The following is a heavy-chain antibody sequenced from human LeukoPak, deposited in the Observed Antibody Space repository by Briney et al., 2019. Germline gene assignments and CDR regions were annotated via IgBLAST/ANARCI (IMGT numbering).Heavy chain of an antibody. CDR1: GFTFDDYG. J-gene: IGHJ5*02. CDR3: AREPYSSSWYWFDP. CDR2: INWNGGST. D-gene: IGHD6-13*01. Sequence: GGSLRLSCAASGFTFDDYGMSWVRQAPGKGLEWVSGINWNGGSTGYADSVKGRFTISRDNAKNSLYLQMNSLRAEDTALYHCAREPYSSSWYWFDPWGQGTLVTVSS. V-gene: IGHV3-20*01.